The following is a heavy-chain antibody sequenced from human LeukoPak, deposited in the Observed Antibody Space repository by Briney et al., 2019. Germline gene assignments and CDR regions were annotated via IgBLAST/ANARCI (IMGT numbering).Heavy chain of an antibody. D-gene: IGHD6-19*01. CDR1: GFTFSTYA. J-gene: IGHJ4*02. V-gene: IGHV3-23*01. CDR3: AAGAGWLIDW. CDR2: ISTSGDTT. Sequence: GESLRLSCAASGFTFSTYAMHWVRQAPGKGLEWVSIISTSGDTTYYAGSVKGRFTISRDNSKNTLFLQMNSLRAEDTAVYYCAAGAGWLIDWWGQGTLVTVSS.